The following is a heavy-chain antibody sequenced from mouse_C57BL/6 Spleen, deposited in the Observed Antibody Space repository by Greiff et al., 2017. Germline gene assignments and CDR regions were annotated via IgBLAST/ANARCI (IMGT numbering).Heavy chain of an antibody. CDR3: ARLYYGNTRDFDV. J-gene: IGHJ1*03. D-gene: IGHD2-1*01. CDR2: ISDGGGYT. CDR1: GFTFSSYA. Sequence: EVKLVESGGGLVKPGGSLKLSCAASGFTFSSYALSWVRQTPEKRLEWVATISDGGGYTYYPDNVKGRFTISRDNAKNNLYLHMSQLKSEDTAMYDCARLYYGNTRDFDVWGTGTTVTVSS. V-gene: IGHV5-4*03.